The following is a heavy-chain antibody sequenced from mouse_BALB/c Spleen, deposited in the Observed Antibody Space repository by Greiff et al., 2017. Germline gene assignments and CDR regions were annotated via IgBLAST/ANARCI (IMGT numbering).Heavy chain of an antibody. D-gene: IGHD2-1*01. CDR3: ARHYGNYDYAMDD. V-gene: IGHV1-69*02. Sequence: QVQLQQSGAELVKPGASVKLSCKASGYTFTSHWMHWVKQRPGQGLEWIGEIDPSDSYTNYNQKFKGKATLTVDKSSSTAYMQLSSLTSEDSAVYYCARHYGNYDYAMDDWGQGTSVTVSA. CDR1: GYTFTSHW. J-gene: IGHJ4*01. CDR2: IDPSDSYT.